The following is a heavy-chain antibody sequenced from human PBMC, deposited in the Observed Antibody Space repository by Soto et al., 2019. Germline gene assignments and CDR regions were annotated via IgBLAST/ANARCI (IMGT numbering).Heavy chain of an antibody. Sequence: VQLVESGGGVVQPGRSLRLSCAASGFTFSSYAMSWVRQAPGKGLEWVSAISGSGGSTYYADSVKGRFTISRDNSKNTLYLQMNSLRAEDTAVYYCAKDSHGCSGGSCYSLPFDYWGQGTLVTVSS. J-gene: IGHJ4*02. CDR3: AKDSHGCSGGSCYSLPFDY. CDR1: GFTFSSYA. V-gene: IGHV3-23*04. CDR2: ISGSGGST. D-gene: IGHD2-15*01.